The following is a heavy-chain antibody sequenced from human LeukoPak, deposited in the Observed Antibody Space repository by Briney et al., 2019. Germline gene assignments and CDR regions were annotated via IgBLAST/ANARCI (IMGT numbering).Heavy chain of an antibody. J-gene: IGHJ4*02. CDR2: IYYSGST. CDR3: ARALMGPTDY. CDR1: GGSISSYY. V-gene: IGHV4-59*01. Sequence: SETLSLTCTVSGGSISSYYWSWIRQPPGKGLEWIGYIYYSGSTNYNPSLKSRVTISVDTSKNQFSLKLSSVTAADTAVYYCARALMGPTDYWGQGTLVTVSS. D-gene: IGHD2-8*01.